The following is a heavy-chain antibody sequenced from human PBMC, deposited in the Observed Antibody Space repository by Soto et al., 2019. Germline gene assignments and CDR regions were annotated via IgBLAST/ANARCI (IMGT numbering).Heavy chain of an antibody. V-gene: IGHV4-59*01. CDR2: IYYSGST. CDR1: GGSISSYY. CDR3: ARGLRRDFDFDY. J-gene: IGHJ4*02. Sequence: SETLSLTCTVSGGSISSYYWSWIRQPPGKGLEWIGYIYYSGSTNYNPSLKSRVTISVDTSKNQFSLKLSSVTAADTAVYYCARGLRRDFDFDYWGQGTLVTVS.